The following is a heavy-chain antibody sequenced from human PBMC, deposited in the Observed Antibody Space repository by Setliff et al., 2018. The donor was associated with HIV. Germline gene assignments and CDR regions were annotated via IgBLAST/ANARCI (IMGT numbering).Heavy chain of an antibody. V-gene: IGHV3-21*05. CDR2: IGSGSSLK. CDR1: GFTFSSHS. D-gene: IGHD3-16*02. Sequence: PGGSLRLSCAASGFTFSSHSMDWVRQAPGKGLEWVSYIGSGSSLKSYADSVKGRFTMTRDTSTSSVYMELRSLRSEDTAVYYCARAYYDSVWGSHRYRFYYFDYWGQGSLVTVSS. J-gene: IGHJ4*02. CDR3: ARAYYDSVWGSHRYRFYYFDY.